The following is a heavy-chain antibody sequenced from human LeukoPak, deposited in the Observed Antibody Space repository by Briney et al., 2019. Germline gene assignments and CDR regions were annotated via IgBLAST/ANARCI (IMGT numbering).Heavy chain of an antibody. V-gene: IGHV4-30-4*01. D-gene: IGHD5-18*01. CDR3: ARDLPALVPVY. Sequence: SETLSLTCAASGGSISSGAYYWGWIRQPPGKGLEWSGYIYYSGCTYYNPTLKSRVTISVDTSNNQFSLKLSSVTAADTAVDYCARDLPALVPVYWGQGTLVTVSS. CDR1: GGSISSGAYY. CDR2: IYYSGCT. J-gene: IGHJ4*02.